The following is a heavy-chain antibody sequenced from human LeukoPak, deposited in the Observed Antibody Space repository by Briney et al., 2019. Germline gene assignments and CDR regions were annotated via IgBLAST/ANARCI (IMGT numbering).Heavy chain of an antibody. V-gene: IGHV3-74*01. CDR2: LNSDGSTT. D-gene: IGHD1-26*01. CDR1: GFTFSSHV. Sequence: GGSLRLSCAASGFTFSSHVMRWVRQAPGKGLVWVSRLNSDGSTTHYADSVKGRFTISRDNSKNTLYLQMNSLRAEDTAVYYCAKDRASGSYYYYGMDVWGQGTTVTVSS. CDR3: AKDRASGSYYYYGMDV. J-gene: IGHJ6*02.